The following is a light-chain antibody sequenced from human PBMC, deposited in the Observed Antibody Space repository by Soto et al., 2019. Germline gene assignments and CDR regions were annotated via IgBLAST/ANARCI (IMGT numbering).Light chain of an antibody. J-gene: IGKJ5*01. Sequence: EIVMTQSPATLSVSPGDRATLSCRASQSVDNDLAWYQQKPGQPPRLLIYRASTRATDIPARFSGSGSGTDFTLTIGSLQSEDFGIYYCQQYNNPITFGPGTRLEIK. V-gene: IGKV3-15*01. CDR1: QSVDND. CDR2: RAS. CDR3: QQYNNPIT.